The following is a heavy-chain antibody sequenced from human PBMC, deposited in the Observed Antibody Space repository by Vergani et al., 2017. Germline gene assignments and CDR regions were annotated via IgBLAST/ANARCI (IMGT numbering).Heavy chain of an antibody. V-gene: IGHV3-11*06. D-gene: IGHD5-18*01. CDR2: ISSSGTYT. J-gene: IGHJ4*02. CDR1: GFSFSDYY. CDR3: ARALDVADTAMAYLDF. Sequence: QVQLVESGGGLVKPGGSLRLSCAASGFSFSDYYMSWIRQAPGKGLEWLSYISSSGTYTTYADSVKGRITISRDNAKNALFLQMKSLRVEDMAFYYCARALDVADTAMAYLDFWGQGTLVTVSS.